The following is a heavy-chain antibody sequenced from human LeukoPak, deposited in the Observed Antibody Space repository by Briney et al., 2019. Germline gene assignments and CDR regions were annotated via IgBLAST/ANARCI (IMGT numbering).Heavy chain of an antibody. CDR1: GFTFSSYA. CDR3: ARPGALWVTANPESFDY. Sequence: GRSLRLSCAASGFTFSSYAMHWVRQAPGKGLEWVAVISYDGSNKYYADSVKGRFTISRDNSKNTLYLQMNSLRAEDTAVYYCARPGALWVTANPESFDYWGQGTLVTVSS. V-gene: IGHV3-30-3*01. J-gene: IGHJ4*02. D-gene: IGHD2-21*02. CDR2: ISYDGSNK.